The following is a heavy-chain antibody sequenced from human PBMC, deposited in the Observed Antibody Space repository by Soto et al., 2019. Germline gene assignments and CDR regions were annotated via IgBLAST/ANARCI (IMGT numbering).Heavy chain of an antibody. Sequence: AETLSLTCTVSAGSISAYSWSWARQSPGKGLEWIGNIHYNGNTKYSPSLKSRVTMSVDTSKNHFSLRLISVTAADTAIYFCAREGNLGRWLQPLDFWGQGTLVTLSS. CDR3: AREGNLGRWLQPLDF. CDR2: IHYNGNT. CDR1: AGSISAYS. V-gene: IGHV4-59*01. D-gene: IGHD5-12*01. J-gene: IGHJ4*02.